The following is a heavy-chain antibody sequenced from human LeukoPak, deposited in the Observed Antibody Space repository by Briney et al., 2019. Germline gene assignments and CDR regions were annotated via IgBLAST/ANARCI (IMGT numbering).Heavy chain of an antibody. CDR1: GFTFSDYW. J-gene: IGHJ6*03. Sequence: GGSLRLSCAASGFTFSDYWMSWVRQAPGKGLEWVANINQDGGEKNYVDSVRGRFTISRDNAKNSLYLQMNSLRAEDTAVYYCARDRVMVGPTWYYYYMDVWGKGTTVTVSS. CDR3: ARDRVMVGPTWYYYYMDV. CDR2: INQDGGEK. D-gene: IGHD1-26*01. V-gene: IGHV3-7*01.